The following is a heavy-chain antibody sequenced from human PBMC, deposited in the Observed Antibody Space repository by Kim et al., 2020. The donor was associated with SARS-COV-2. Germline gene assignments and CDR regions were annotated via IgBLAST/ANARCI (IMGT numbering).Heavy chain of an antibody. Sequence: GGSLRLSCAASGFTFSSYGMHWVRQAPGKGLEWVAVISYDGSNKYYADSVKGRFTISRDNSKNTLYLQMNSLRAEDTAVYYCAKDPGDIYCSSTSCYAPHYYYGMDLWGQGTTVTVSS. V-gene: IGHV3-30*18. CDR1: GFTFSSYG. CDR2: ISYDGSNK. CDR3: AKDPGDIYCSSTSCYAPHYYYGMDL. D-gene: IGHD2-2*01. J-gene: IGHJ6*02.